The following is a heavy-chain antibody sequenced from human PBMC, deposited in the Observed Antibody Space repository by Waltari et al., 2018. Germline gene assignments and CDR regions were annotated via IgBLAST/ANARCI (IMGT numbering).Heavy chain of an antibody. V-gene: IGHV3-23*01. CDR1: GFTFDIYA. J-gene: IGHJ5*02. CDR3: TKDLTTAPGNVNWFHP. D-gene: IGHD1-1*01. Sequence: EVQLLESGGGSAQPGESLRLSCAASGFTFDIYAMSWVRQAPGKGRGGVASLSGSGGDTYYADSVKGRFTVSRDNSKNKVYLQMNNLRAEDTAVYYCTKDLTTAPGNVNWFHPWGQGTLVTVSS. CDR2: LSGSGGDT.